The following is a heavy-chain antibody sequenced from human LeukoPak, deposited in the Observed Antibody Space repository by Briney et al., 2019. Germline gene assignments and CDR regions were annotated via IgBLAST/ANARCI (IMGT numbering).Heavy chain of an antibody. CDR3: ARDLGGYSSGWGDY. J-gene: IGHJ4*02. CDR2: IKQEGSEK. D-gene: IGHD6-19*01. V-gene: IGHV3-7*01. CDR1: GFTFSSYW. Sequence: PGGSLRLSCAASGFTFSSYWMSWVRQAPGRGLEGGANIKQEGSEKYYVDSVKVLFTISRDNAKNSLYLQMNSLRAEDTAVYYCARDLGGYSSGWGDYWGQGTLVTVSS.